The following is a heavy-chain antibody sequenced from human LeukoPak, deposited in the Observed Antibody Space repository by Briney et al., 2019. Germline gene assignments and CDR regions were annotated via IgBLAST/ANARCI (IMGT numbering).Heavy chain of an antibody. J-gene: IGHJ6*03. CDR2: ISGSGGST. V-gene: IGHV3-23*01. Sequence: PGGSLRLSCAASGFTFSSYAMRWVRQAPGKGLEWVSAISGSGGSTYYADSVKGRFTISRDNSKNTLYLQMNSLRVEDTALYYFARKGVTVGAPPYMDVWGKGTTVTVSS. D-gene: IGHD1-26*01. CDR3: ARKGVTVGAPPYMDV. CDR1: GFTFSSYA.